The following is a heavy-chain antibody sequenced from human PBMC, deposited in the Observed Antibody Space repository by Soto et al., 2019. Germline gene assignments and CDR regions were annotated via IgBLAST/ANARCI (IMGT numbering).Heavy chain of an antibody. J-gene: IGHJ4*02. Sequence: QVQLVQSGAEEKKPGSSAKVSCKASGGTFSNFVISWVRQAPGQGLEWMGGNIPIFGTANYAQKFQGRVTIIADESTGTTYMELTSLRSEDTAVYYCARAPILVGETTYENYFDYWGQGTLVTVSS. V-gene: IGHV1-69*01. CDR3: ARAPILVGETTYENYFDY. D-gene: IGHD2-21*01. CDR2: NIPIFGTA. CDR1: GGTFSNFV.